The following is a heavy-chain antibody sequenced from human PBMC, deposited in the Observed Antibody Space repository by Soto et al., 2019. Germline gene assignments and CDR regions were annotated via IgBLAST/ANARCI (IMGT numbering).Heavy chain of an antibody. Sequence: EVQLVESGGGLVQPGGSLRLSCAASGFTVSDYHMHRVRQAAGKGLEWVSAIDTSGHTFYLGSVRGRFTVSRDDPRSSFYLQMSNLRPEDTAVYYCARLEIIGVNFFEHWGRGVLVTVSS. V-gene: IGHV3-13*01. CDR1: GFTVSDYH. CDR3: ARLEIIGVNFFEH. D-gene: IGHD3-10*01. J-gene: IGHJ5*02. CDR2: IDTSGHT.